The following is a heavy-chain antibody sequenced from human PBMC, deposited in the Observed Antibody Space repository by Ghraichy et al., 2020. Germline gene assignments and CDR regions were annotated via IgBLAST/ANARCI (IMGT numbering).Heavy chain of an antibody. J-gene: IGHJ4*02. CDR3: ARHDYGDYEFDY. CDR2: IYYSGST. V-gene: IGHV4-39*01. Sequence: SETLSLTCTVSGGSISSSSYYWGWIRQPPGKGLEWIGSIYYSGSTYYNPSLKSRVTISVDTSKNQFSLKLSSVTAADTAVYYCARHDYGDYEFDYWGQGTLVTGSS. CDR1: GGSISSSSYY. D-gene: IGHD4-17*01.